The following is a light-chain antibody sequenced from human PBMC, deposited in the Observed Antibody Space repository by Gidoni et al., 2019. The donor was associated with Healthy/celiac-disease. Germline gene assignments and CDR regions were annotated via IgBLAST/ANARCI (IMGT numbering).Light chain of an antibody. J-gene: IGLJ2*01. Sequence: LTQPPSVSVSPGQTASITCSGDKLGDKYACWYQQKPGQSPVLVIYQDSKRPSGIPERFSGSNSGNTATLTISGTQAMDEADYYCQAWDSSTVVFGGGTKLTVL. CDR1: KLGDKY. CDR3: QAWDSSTVV. CDR2: QDS. V-gene: IGLV3-1*01.